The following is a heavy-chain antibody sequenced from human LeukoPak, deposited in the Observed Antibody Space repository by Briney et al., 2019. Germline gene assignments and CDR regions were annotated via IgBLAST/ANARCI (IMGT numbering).Heavy chain of an antibody. D-gene: IGHD3-22*01. CDR2: IYYSGST. J-gene: IGHJ4*02. Sequence: PSETLSLTCTVSGVSISSGGYYWSWIRQPPGKGLEWIGYIYYSGSTYYNPSLKSRVTISVDTSKNQFSLKLSSVTAADTAVYYCARGYVVYDSSGYYLNWGQGTLVTVSS. V-gene: IGHV4-30-4*01. CDR3: ARGYVVYDSSGYYLN. CDR1: GVSISSGGYY.